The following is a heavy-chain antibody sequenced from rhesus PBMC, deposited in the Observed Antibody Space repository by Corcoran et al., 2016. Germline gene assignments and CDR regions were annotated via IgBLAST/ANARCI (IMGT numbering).Heavy chain of an antibody. Sequence: QLQLQESGPGLVKPSETLSVTCAVSGGSISSSYWSWIRQAPGKGLEWIGYIYGSGSSTNYNPALKSRVTLSVDTSKNQLSLKLSSVTAADTAVYYCASEGPPAYYGLDSWGQGVVVTVSS. V-gene: IGHV4-169*02. J-gene: IGHJ6*01. CDR3: ASEGPPAYYGLDS. CDR1: GGSISSSY. CDR2: IYGSGSST.